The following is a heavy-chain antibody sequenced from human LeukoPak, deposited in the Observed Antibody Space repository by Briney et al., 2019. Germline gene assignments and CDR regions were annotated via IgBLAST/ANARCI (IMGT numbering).Heavy chain of an antibody. CDR2: IYYSGST. D-gene: IGHD3-10*01. Sequence: SSETLSLTCTVSGGSISSSSYYWGWIRQPPGKGLEWIGSIYYSGSTYYNPSLKSRVTISVDTSKNQFSLKLSSVTAADTAVYYCARLWFGELLFNWFDPWGQGTLVTVSS. CDR1: GGSISSSSYY. CDR3: ARLWFGELLFNWFDP. V-gene: IGHV4-39*01. J-gene: IGHJ5*02.